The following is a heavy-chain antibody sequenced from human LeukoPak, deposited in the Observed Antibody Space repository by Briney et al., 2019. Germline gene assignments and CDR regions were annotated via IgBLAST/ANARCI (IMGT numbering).Heavy chain of an antibody. CDR3: ARDARYSASYADLDY. J-gene: IGHJ4*02. CDR1: GFSVSSNY. CDR2: IHNGGST. Sequence: PGGSLRLSCAASGFSVSSNYMNCVRQAPGKGLEWVSVIHNGGSTYYADSVKGRFTISRDNSKHTLYLQMNSLRAEDMAVYYCARDARYSASYADLDYWGQGTLVTVSS. D-gene: IGHD1-26*01. V-gene: IGHV3-66*02.